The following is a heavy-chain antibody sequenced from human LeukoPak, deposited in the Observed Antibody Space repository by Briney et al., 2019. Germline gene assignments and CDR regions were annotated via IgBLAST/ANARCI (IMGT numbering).Heavy chain of an antibody. CDR1: GFTFSSHW. V-gene: IGHV3-7*01. CDR2: INLDGSEK. Sequence: GGSLRLSCTASGFTFSSHWMSWVRQDPGKGLEWVANINLDGSEKYYVDSLMGRFAVSRDNAKNSLYLQINSLRAEDTAVYFCARDSERSSSFAFDIWGQGTMVTVSS. D-gene: IGHD2-2*01. J-gene: IGHJ3*02. CDR3: ARDSERSSSFAFDI.